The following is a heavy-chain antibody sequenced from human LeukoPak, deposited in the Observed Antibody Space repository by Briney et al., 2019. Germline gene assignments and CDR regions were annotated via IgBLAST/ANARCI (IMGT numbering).Heavy chain of an antibody. CDR3: ARDKVPGDY. J-gene: IGHJ4*02. Sequence: SETLSLTCTVSGDSISPYYWNWIRQPPGKALEWIGYIYYSGGADYNPALKSRVTISIDTSKNQFSLKLSSVTAADTAVYFCARDKVPGDYWGQGTLVTVSS. D-gene: IGHD1-1*01. V-gene: IGHV4-59*01. CDR1: GDSISPYY. CDR2: IYYSGGA.